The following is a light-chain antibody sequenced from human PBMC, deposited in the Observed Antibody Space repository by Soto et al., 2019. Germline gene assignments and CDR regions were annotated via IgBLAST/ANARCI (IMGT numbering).Light chain of an antibody. J-gene: IGLJ2*01. CDR3: CAYAGTYSPV. CDR1: SSDVGAYNF. Sequence: QSALTQPPSVSGSPGQSVTISCTGTSSDVGAYNFVSWYQQHPGKAPKLIIFDVSARPSGVPDRFSGSKSGNTVSLTISGLQADDEADYYCCAYAGTYSPVLGGGTQLTVL. V-gene: IGLV2-11*01. CDR2: DVS.